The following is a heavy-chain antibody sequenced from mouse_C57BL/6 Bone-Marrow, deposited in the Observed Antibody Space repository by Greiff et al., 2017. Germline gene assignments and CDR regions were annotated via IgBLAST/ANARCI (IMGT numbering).Heavy chain of an antibody. CDR1: GYSITSAY. CDR2: ISYSGST. J-gene: IGHJ2*01. V-gene: IGHV3-8*01. Sequence: EVKLVESGPGLAKPSPTLSLTCSVTGYSITSAYWNWIRKFPGNKLEYMGYISYSGSTYYNPSLKSRISITRDTSKNQYYLQLNSVTTEDTATYYCARYRGDSSGLDYWGQGTTLTVSS. CDR3: ARYRGDSSGLDY. D-gene: IGHD3-2*02.